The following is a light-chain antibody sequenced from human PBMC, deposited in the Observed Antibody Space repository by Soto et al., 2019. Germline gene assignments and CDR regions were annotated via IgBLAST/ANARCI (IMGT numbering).Light chain of an antibody. CDR1: SRDVGGYNY. J-gene: IGLJ2*01. Sequence: SALTQPASVSGSPGQSFTISCTGTSRDVGGYNYVSWYQQHPGKAPKLMIYDVSNRPSGVSNRFSGSKSGNTASLTISGLQAEDEADYYCSSYTSSSTLFGGGTKVTVL. CDR2: DVS. CDR3: SSYTSSSTL. V-gene: IGLV2-14*01.